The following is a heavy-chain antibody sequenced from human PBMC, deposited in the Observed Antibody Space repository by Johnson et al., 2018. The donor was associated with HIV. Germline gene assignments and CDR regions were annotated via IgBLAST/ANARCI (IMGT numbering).Heavy chain of an antibody. J-gene: IGHJ3*02. CDR3: AKDFGYPRPRDAFDI. Sequence: VQLVESGGGVVQPGRSLRLSCTTSGFIFSSYGMHWVRQSPGKGLEWVAFISSDGSNIYYADSVKGRFTISRDNSKNTLYLQMNSLRAEDTAVYYCAKDFGYPRPRDAFDIWGQGTMVTVSS. CDR1: GFIFSSYG. CDR2: ISSDGSNI. V-gene: IGHV3-33*05. D-gene: IGHD5-12*01.